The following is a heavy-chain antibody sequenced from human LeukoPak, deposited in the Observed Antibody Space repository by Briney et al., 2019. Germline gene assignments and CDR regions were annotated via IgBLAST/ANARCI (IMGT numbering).Heavy chain of an antibody. J-gene: IGHJ4*02. CDR2: IYYSGST. V-gene: IGHV4-28*01. D-gene: IGHD6-6*01. CDR1: GYSISSSNW. CDR3: ASVSARPDYYFDS. Sequence: PSETLSLTYAVSGYSISSSNWWGWIRQPPGKGLEWIGYIYYSGSTYYSPSLKGRVTMSIDTSKNQFSLKLSSVTAVDTAVYYCASVSARPDYYFDSWGQGTLVTVPS.